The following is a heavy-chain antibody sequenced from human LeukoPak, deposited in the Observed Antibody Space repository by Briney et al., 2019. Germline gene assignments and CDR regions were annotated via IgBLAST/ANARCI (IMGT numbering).Heavy chain of an antibody. J-gene: IGHJ4*02. D-gene: IGHD1-26*01. V-gene: IGHV2-70*11. CDR3: ARICGSYGYY. Sequence: LEWLARIGWDDDKYYSTSLKTRLTISKDTSKNQVVLTMTNMDSVDTATYYCARICGSYGYYWGQGTLVTVSS. CDR2: IGWDDDK.